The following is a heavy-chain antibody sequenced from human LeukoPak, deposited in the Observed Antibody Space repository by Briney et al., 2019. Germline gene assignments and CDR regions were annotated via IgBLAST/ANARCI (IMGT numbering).Heavy chain of an antibody. D-gene: IGHD1-26*01. CDR3: ARDGGTGIVGASGGMDV. V-gene: IGHV3-30*02. Sequence: PGGSLRLSWAASGFTFCSYGMHWVRQAPGKGLEWVAFIRYDGSNKYYADSVKGRFTISRDNSKNTLYLQMNSLRAEDTAVYYCARDGGTGIVGASGGMDVWGQGTTVTVSS. CDR1: GFTFCSYG. J-gene: IGHJ6*02. CDR2: IRYDGSNK.